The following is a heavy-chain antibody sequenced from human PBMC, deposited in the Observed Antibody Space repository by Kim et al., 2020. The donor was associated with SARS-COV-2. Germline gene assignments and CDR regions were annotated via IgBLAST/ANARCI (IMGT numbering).Heavy chain of an antibody. CDR3: AKDLFDYSAMDV. CDR2: IGGDETT. CDR1: GFMFSRNA. V-gene: IGHV3-23*01. D-gene: IGHD3-9*01. J-gene: IGHJ6*02. Sequence: GGSLRLSCVASGFMFSRNAMNWVRQAPGKGPEWVSGIGGDETTHYADSVKGRFTISRDNSKNTLYLQMNRLRVEDTAMYYCAKDLFDYSAMDVWGQGTTV.